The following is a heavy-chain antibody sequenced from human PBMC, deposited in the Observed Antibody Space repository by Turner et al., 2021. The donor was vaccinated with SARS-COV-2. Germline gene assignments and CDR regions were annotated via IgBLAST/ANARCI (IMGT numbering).Heavy chain of an antibody. J-gene: IGHJ6*02. Sequence: EVLLVESGGGLAQPGGSLTLSCAASGFTFVSYEMHWVRQAPGKGLEWVSYIDPTGTRMHHADSVKGRFTISRDNAKNSMSLHMNSLRAEDTAVYYCARGIKGVLMSGSYYYYGMDVWGQGTTVTVSS. CDR2: IDPTGTRM. D-gene: IGHD1-26*01. CDR1: GFTFVSYE. V-gene: IGHV3-48*03. CDR3: ARGIKGVLMSGSYYYYGMDV.